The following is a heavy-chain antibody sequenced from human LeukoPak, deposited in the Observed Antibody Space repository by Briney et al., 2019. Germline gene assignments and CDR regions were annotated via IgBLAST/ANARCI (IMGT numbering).Heavy chain of an antibody. D-gene: IGHD6-13*01. CDR3: AREGPVAGP. J-gene: IGHJ5*02. CDR1: GASISSFY. V-gene: IGHV4-4*07. CDR2: IHTSGSA. Sequence: SETLSLTCTVSGASISSFYWSWIRQPAGKGLQWIGRIHTSGSASYNPSLKSRVTMSVDTSKNQFSLKLTSVTAADTAVYYCAREGPVAGPWGQGTLVTVSS.